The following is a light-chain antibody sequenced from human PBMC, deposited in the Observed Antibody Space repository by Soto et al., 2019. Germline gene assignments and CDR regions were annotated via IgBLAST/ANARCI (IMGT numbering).Light chain of an antibody. CDR3: QSYDMSLSGVV. V-gene: IGLV1-40*01. J-gene: IGLJ7*01. CDR2: GDY. CDR1: SSKIVEGCH. Sequence: QAVVTQPPSLSGAPGQRVTISCTGSSSKIVEGCHVHWYQQLPGTAPRLLIFGDYNRPSGVPDRFSGSKSGTAASLAITGVQPEEEAHYYCQSYDMSLSGVVFGGGTQLTVL.